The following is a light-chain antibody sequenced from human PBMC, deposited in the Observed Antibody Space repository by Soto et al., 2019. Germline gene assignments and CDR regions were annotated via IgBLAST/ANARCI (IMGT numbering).Light chain of an antibody. Sequence: EVMMARAPATLCLSLGQSAILSCKTGQRVSSRLAWYQQRPGQAPRLLIYSASTRATGIPARFSGSGSGTEFTLTISSLQSEDFAVYYCHQHNHWLTCTFGQGTKLDIK. CDR2: SAS. V-gene: IGKV3-15*01. CDR1: QRVSSR. CDR3: HQHNHWLTCT. J-gene: IGKJ1*01.